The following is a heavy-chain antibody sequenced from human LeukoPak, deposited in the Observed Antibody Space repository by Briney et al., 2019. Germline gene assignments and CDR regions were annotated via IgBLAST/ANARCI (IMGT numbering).Heavy chain of an antibody. Sequence: SGRSLRLSCAASGFTFSSYAMHWVRQAPGKGLEWVAVISYDGSNKYYADSVKGRFTISRDNSKNTLYLQMNSLRAEDTAVYYCARDPRPSVLPGYSSSWYPYWGQGTLVTVSS. V-gene: IGHV3-30-3*01. J-gene: IGHJ4*02. D-gene: IGHD6-13*01. CDR1: GFTFSSYA. CDR3: ARDPRPSVLPGYSSSWYPY. CDR2: ISYDGSNK.